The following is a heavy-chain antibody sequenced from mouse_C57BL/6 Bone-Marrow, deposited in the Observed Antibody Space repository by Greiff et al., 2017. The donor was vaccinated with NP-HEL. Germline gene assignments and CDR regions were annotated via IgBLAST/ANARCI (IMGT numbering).Heavy chain of an antibody. D-gene: IGHD1-1*01. Sequence: VQLQQSGPELVKPGASVKISCKASGYTFTDYYMNWVKQSHGKSLEWIGDINPNNGGTSYNQKFKGKATLTVDKSSSTAYMELRSLTSEDSAVYYCARQRPYYYGSSYGFAYWGQGTLVTVSA. CDR3: ARQRPYYYGSSYGFAY. CDR2: INPNNGGT. CDR1: GYTFTDYY. V-gene: IGHV1-26*01. J-gene: IGHJ3*01.